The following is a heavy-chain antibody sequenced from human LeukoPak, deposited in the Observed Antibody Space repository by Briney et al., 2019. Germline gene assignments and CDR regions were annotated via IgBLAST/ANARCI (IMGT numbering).Heavy chain of an antibody. Sequence: ASVKVSCKASGYTFTSYGFSWVRQAPGQGLEWMGWISAYNGNTNYAQRLQGRVTMTRDTSTSTVYMELSSLRSEDTAVYYCARDPGHYDSSGYYYGMDVWGQGTTVTVSS. CDR1: GYTFTSYG. D-gene: IGHD3-22*01. J-gene: IGHJ6*02. CDR3: ARDPGHYDSSGYYYGMDV. V-gene: IGHV1-18*01. CDR2: ISAYNGNT.